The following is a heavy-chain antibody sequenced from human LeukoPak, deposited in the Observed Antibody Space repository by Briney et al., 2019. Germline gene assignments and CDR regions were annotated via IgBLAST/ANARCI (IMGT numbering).Heavy chain of an antibody. D-gene: IGHD4/OR15-4a*01. CDR3: ARGGLSSDSYFDY. J-gene: IGHJ4*02. Sequence: SGTLSLTCAVSGGSISSSNWWSWVRQPPGKGLEWIGEIYHSGSTNYNPSLKSRVTISVDTSKNQFSLKLSSVTAADTAVYYCARGGLSSDSYFDYWGQGTLVTVSS. CDR1: GGSISSSNW. V-gene: IGHV4-4*02. CDR2: IYHSGST.